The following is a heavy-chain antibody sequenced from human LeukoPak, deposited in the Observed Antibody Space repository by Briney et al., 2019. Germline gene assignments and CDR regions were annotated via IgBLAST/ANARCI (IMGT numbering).Heavy chain of an antibody. D-gene: IGHD2-8*02. CDR1: GHTLTNNH. CDR3: ARVLWHSTGWYDL. Sequence: ASVKVSCKASGHTLTNNHVHWVRQAPGQGLEWVGMINPTGDSTTSAEKFRGRVTMTRDTSTSTVSMDLSSLRPEDTAVYYCARVLWHSTGWYDLWGQGTLVTVPS. CDR2: INPTGDST. V-gene: IGHV1-46*01. J-gene: IGHJ5*02.